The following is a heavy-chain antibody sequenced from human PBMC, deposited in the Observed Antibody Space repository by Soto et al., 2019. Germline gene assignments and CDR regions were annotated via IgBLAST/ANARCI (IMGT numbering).Heavy chain of an antibody. CDR2: ISYDGSNK. V-gene: IGHV3-30-3*01. J-gene: IGHJ2*01. CDR1: GFTFSSYA. Sequence: ESGGGVVQPGRSLRLSCAASGFTFSSYAMHWVRQAPGKGLEWVAVISYDGSNKYYADSVKGRFTISRDNSKNTLYLQMNSLRAEDTAVYYCARDRGYALGYWYFDLWGRGTLVTVSS. CDR3: ARDRGYALGYWYFDL. D-gene: IGHD2-8*01.